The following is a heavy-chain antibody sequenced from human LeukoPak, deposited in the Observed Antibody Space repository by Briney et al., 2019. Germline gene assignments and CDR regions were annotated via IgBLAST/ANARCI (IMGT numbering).Heavy chain of an antibody. D-gene: IGHD5-12*01. CDR3: AKDRSSYDYLLDY. CDR1: GFTFSSYG. Sequence: PGGSLRLSCAASGFTFSSYGMHWVRQAPGKGLEWVAVISYDGSNKYYADSVKGRFTISRDNSKNTLYLQMNSLRAEDTAVYYCAKDRSSYDYLLDYWGQGTLVTVSS. CDR2: ISYDGSNK. V-gene: IGHV3-30*18. J-gene: IGHJ4*02.